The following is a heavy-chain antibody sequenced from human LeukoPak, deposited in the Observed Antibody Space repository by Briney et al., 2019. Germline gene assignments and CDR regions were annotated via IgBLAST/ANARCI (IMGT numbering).Heavy chain of an antibody. CDR1: GYRFTNYW. J-gene: IGHJ4*02. V-gene: IGHV5-51*01. CDR3: ARTGYSSRWAIDN. D-gene: IGHD6-13*01. CDR2: IYPGDSDA. Sequence: GESLKISCKGSGYRFTNYWIGWVRQMPGKGLEWMGIIYPGDSDANYSPSFQDQVIISADKSISTAYLQWRSLKASDTAMYYCARTGYSSRWAIDNWGQGTLVTVSS.